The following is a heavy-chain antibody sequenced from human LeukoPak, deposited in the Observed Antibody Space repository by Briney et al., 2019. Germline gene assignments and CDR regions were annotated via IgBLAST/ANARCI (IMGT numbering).Heavy chain of an antibody. V-gene: IGHV4-39*01. J-gene: IGHJ2*01. CDR2: IYYRGST. CDR1: GGSISSYY. D-gene: IGHD2/OR15-2a*01. CDR3: ARAFRARYFDL. Sequence: SETLSLTCTVSGGSISSYYWGWIRQPPGKGLEWIGIIYYRGSTYYNPSLKGRVTISVDTSENQFSLKLSSVTAADTAVYYCARAFRARYFDLWGRGTLVTVSS.